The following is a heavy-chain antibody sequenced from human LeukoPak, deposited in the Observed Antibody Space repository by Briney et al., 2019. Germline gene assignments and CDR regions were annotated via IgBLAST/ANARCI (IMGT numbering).Heavy chain of an antibody. CDR1: GGTFTSYY. CDR2: INPSGGST. Sequence: ASVKVSCKASGGTFTSYYMHWVRQAPGQGLEWMGIINPSGGSTSYAQKFQGRVTMTRDTSTSTVYMELSSLRSEDTAVYYCARVRIFGVVIGGGYYFDYWGQGTLVTVSS. V-gene: IGHV1-46*03. CDR3: ARVRIFGVVIGGGYYFDY. D-gene: IGHD3-3*01. J-gene: IGHJ4*02.